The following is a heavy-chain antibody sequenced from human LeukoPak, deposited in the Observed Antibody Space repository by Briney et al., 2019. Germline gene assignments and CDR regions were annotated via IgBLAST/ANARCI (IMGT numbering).Heavy chain of an antibody. CDR1: VGSISVYL. CDR3: ARTTEGYCRGGSCYYYYYYMDV. V-gene: IGHV4-59*01. J-gene: IGHJ6*03. D-gene: IGHD2-15*01. Sequence: SETLSLTCAVSVGSISVYLWSCVRQPPRRGLWWMCYIYYIGGTNYNPSLKSRVTISVDTSKNKSSLKLSSVTAADTAVYYCARTTEGYCRGGSCYYYYYYMDVWGKGTTVTVSS. CDR2: IYYIGGT.